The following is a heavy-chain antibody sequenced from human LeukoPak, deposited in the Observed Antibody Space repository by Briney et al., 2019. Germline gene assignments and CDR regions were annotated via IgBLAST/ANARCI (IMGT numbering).Heavy chain of an antibody. CDR3: ASKLGYCSGGSCYLLH. Sequence: ASVKVSCKASGYTFTSYGISWVRQAPGQGLEWMGWISAYNGNTNYAQKLQGRVTMTTATSTSTACMELRSLRSDDTAVYYCASKLGYCSGGSCYLLHWGQGTLVTVSS. J-gene: IGHJ4*02. V-gene: IGHV1-18*01. D-gene: IGHD2-15*01. CDR1: GYTFTSYG. CDR2: ISAYNGNT.